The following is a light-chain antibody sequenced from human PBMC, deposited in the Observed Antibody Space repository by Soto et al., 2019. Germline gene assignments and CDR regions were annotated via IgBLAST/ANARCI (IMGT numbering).Light chain of an antibody. J-gene: IGKJ2*01. CDR1: QDISNS. V-gene: IGKV1-39*01. CDR3: QQSYSTPYT. Sequence: DIQMTQTPPSLSLSVGDRVTITCRASQDISNSLNWYQQKPGKSPRGLIFCASSLESGVPSRFSGRGSGTDFTLSISSLQPEDFATYFCQQSYSTPYTFGQGTSLRIK. CDR2: CAS.